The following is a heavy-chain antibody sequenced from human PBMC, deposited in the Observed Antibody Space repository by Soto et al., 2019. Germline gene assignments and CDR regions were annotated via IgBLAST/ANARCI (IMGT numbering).Heavy chain of an antibody. CDR1: GFTFSSYW. CDR3: ARDGTLNYDTFDY. Sequence: GGSLRLSCAASGFTFSSYWMSWVRQAPGKGLEWVANIKQDGSEKYYVDSVKGRFTISRDNAKNSLYLQMNSLRAEDTAVYYCARDGTLNYDTFDYWGQGTLVTVSS. CDR2: IKQDGSEK. V-gene: IGHV3-7*01. D-gene: IGHD1-7*01. J-gene: IGHJ4*02.